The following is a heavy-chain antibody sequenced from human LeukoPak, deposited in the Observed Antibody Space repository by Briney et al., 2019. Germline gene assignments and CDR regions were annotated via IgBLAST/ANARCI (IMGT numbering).Heavy chain of an antibody. CDR2: ISSSGSTI. J-gene: IGHJ6*02. D-gene: IGHD2-15*01. CDR3: ARYPVYCSGGSCYSNYYYGIDV. CDR1: GFTFSDYY. Sequence: GGSLRLSCAASGFTFSDYYMSWLRQAPGKGLEWVSYISSSGSTIYYADSVKGRFTISRDNAKNSLYLQMNSLRAEDTAVYYCARYPVYCSGGSCYSNYYYGIDVWGQGTTVTVSS. V-gene: IGHV3-11*01.